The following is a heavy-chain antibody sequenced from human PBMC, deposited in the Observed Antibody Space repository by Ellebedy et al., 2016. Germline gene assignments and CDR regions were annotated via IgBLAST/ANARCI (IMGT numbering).Heavy chain of an antibody. CDR1: GYTFTSYG. CDR2: ISAYNGNT. V-gene: IGHV1-18*01. Sequence: ASVKVSCXASGYTFTSYGISWVRQAPGQGLEWMGWISAYNGNTNYAQKLQGRVTMTTDTSTSTAYMELSSLRSEDTAVYYCVGPYDYYDSSGSPAAFDIWGQGTMVTVSS. D-gene: IGHD3-22*01. J-gene: IGHJ3*02. CDR3: VGPYDYYDSSGSPAAFDI.